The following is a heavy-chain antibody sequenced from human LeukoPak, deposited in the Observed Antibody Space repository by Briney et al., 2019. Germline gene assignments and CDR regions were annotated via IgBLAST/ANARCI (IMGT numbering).Heavy chain of an antibody. CDR1: GGSISSSSYY. J-gene: IGHJ5*02. D-gene: IGHD3-22*01. CDR3: ARAKLRSYYDGSGYYNWFDP. CDR2: IYYSGSA. V-gene: IGHV4-39*07. Sequence: PSETLSLTCTVSGGSISSSSYYWGWIRQPPGKGLEWIGSIYYSGSANYSPSLKSRVTISVDTSKNQFSLKLTSVTAADTAVYYCARAKLRSYYDGSGYYNWFDPWGQGTLVTVSP.